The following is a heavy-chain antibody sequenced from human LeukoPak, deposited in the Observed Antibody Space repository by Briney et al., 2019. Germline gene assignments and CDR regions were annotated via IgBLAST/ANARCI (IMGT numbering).Heavy chain of an antibody. CDR1: GFTFSNYW. D-gene: IGHD3-3*01. V-gene: IGHV3-7*02. CDR3: ARVGGDVLSGHRTGYYYAMDV. J-gene: IGHJ6*02. CDR2: IKQDGTEK. Sequence: GGSLRLSCAASGFTFSNYWMTSVRQAPGKGLEWVANIKQDGTEKYYVDSVRGRFTISRDNAKNSLYLQVNSLRAEDTAVYYCARVGGDVLSGHRTGYYYAMDVWGQGTTVTVSS.